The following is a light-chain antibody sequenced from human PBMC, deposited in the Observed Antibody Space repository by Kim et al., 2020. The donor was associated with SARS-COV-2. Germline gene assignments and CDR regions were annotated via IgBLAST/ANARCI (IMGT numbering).Light chain of an antibody. Sequence: WLQQQPEKGPRYLMKLTSDGSHTKGDGIPDRFSGSSSGTERYLTISSLQSEDEADYYCQTWAAGQGYFFGTGTQLTVL. CDR2: LTSDGSH. J-gene: IGLJ1*01. V-gene: IGLV4-69*01. CDR3: QTWAAGQGYF.